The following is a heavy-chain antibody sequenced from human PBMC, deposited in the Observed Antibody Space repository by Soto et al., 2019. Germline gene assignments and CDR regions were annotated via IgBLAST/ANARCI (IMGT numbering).Heavy chain of an antibody. CDR2: INHSGST. D-gene: IGHD2-2*01. CDR1: GGSFSGYY. CDR3: ASAREVVPAAIGYFDY. J-gene: IGHJ4*02. V-gene: IGHV4-34*01. Sequence: PSETLSLTCAVYGGSFSGYYWSWIRQPPGKGLEWIGEINHSGSTNYNPSLKSRVTISVDTSKNQFSLKLSSVTAADTAVYYCASAREVVPAAIGYFDYWGQGTLVTVSS.